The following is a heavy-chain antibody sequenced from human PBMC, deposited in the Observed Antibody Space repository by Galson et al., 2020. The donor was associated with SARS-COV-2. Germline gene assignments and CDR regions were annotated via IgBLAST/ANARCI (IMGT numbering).Heavy chain of an antibody. J-gene: IGHJ2*01. CDR3: ARSDFLTSWYFDL. Sequence: SGPTLVKPTQTLTLTSTFPGFSLSTSGIRVSWIRQTPGKALEWLARLDWDDDKFYSTSLKTRLTISKDTSKNQVVLRMTNMDPVDTATYYCARSDFLTSWYFDLWGRGTLVTVSS. CDR1: GFSLSTSGIR. CDR2: LDWDDDK. V-gene: IGHV2-70*04. D-gene: IGHD2-21*02.